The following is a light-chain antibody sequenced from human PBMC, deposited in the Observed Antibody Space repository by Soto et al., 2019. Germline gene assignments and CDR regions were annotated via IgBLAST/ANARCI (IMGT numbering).Light chain of an antibody. V-gene: IGKV1-13*02. CDR2: DVS. CDR1: QAIRGA. Sequence: AIQLTQSPSSLSASVGDRVTITCRASQAIRGALAWYQQKPGKAPKMLIYDVSTLESGVPLRFSGSSSGTDFTLTISSLQPVDFATYDCQQFNRYPITFGQGTRREIK. J-gene: IGKJ5*01. CDR3: QQFNRYPIT.